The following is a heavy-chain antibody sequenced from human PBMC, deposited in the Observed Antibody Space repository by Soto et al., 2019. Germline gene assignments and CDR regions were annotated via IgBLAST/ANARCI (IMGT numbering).Heavy chain of an antibody. V-gene: IGHV3-15*01. CDR1: GFTFTNAW. CDR3: TSVYCSGGKCESVLY. Sequence: EVQLVESGGGLVEPGGSLRLSCAASGFTFTNAWVNLVRQAPGKGLEWVGRIYIETQGGTTDYAAPVKGRFTVSRDDSKNTLYLQMNSLTTDDTAMYYCTSVYCSGGKCESVLYWGQGTMVTVSS. D-gene: IGHD2-15*01. CDR2: IYIETQGGTT. J-gene: IGHJ4*02.